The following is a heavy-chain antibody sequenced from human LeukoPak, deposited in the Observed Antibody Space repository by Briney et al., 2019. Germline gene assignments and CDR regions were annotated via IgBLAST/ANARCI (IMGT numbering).Heavy chain of an antibody. J-gene: IGHJ4*02. D-gene: IGHD3-22*01. Sequence: SETLSLTCAVYGGSFSGYYWSWIRQPPGKGLEWIGEINHSGSTNYNPSLKSRVTISVDTSKNQFSLKLSSVTAADTAVYYCARRGIVVVNPREFDYWGQGTLVTVSS. V-gene: IGHV4-34*01. CDR1: GGSFSGYY. CDR2: INHSGST. CDR3: ARRGIVVVNPREFDY.